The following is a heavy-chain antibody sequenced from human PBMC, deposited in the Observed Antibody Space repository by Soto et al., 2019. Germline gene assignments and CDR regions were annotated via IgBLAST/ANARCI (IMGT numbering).Heavy chain of an antibody. V-gene: IGHV3-30-3*01. D-gene: IGHD2-21*02. CDR3: AREVTAQTDAFDI. Sequence: HPGGSLRLSCAASGFTFSSYAMHWVRQAPGKGLEWVAVISYDGSNKYYADSVKGRFTISRDNSKNTLYLQMNSLRAEDTAVYYCAREVTAQTDAFDIWGQGKMVTVSS. CDR2: ISYDGSNK. CDR1: GFTFSSYA. J-gene: IGHJ3*02.